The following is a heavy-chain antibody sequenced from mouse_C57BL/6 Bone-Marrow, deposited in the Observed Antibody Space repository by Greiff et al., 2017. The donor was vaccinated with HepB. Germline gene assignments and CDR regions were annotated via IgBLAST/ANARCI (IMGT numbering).Heavy chain of an antibody. CDR1: GFNIKDYY. Sequence: VHVKQSGAELVKPGASVKLSCTASGFNIKDYYMHWVKQRTEQGLEWIGRIDPEDGETKYAPKFQGKATITADTSSNTAYLQLSSLTSEDTAVYYCASPITTAYYYAMDYWGQGTSVTVSS. CDR3: ASPITTAYYYAMDY. CDR2: IDPEDGET. J-gene: IGHJ4*01. D-gene: IGHD1-1*01. V-gene: IGHV14-2*01.